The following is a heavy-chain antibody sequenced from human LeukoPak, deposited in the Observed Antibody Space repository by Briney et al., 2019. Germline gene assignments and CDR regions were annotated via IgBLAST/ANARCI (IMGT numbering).Heavy chain of an antibody. CDR2: IDQDGSTE. Sequence: GGSLRLSCAASRFTFSNYWMSWVRQSPGRGLEWVANIDQDGSTEYYVDSVGGRFTVSRDNAKNSVYLQIASLRAEDTAVYYCARADNYGSILDYWGRGTLVTVSS. V-gene: IGHV3-7*04. CDR3: ARADNYGSILDY. J-gene: IGHJ4*02. D-gene: IGHD3-10*01. CDR1: RFTFSNYW.